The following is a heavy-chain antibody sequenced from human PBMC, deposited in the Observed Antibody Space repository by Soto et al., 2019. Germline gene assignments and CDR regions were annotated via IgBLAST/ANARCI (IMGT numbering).Heavy chain of an antibody. CDR3: AAGGGLTGTTSDFDY. V-gene: IGHV1-58*01. CDR1: GFTFSSSV. Sequence: SVKVSCKASGFTFSSSVVQWVRQARGQRLGWIGWSVVGSDSTNYAQKFQERLTTTRDMSTSTAYIEMSSLRSEDTAVYYCAAGGGLTGTTSDFDYWGQGTLVTVSS. CDR2: SVVGSDST. J-gene: IGHJ4*02. D-gene: IGHD1-20*01.